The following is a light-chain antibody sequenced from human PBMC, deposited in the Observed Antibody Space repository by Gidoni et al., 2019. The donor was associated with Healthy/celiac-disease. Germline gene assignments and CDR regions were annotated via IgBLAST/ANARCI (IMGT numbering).Light chain of an antibody. Sequence: DIQMTQAPSTLSASVGDRVTITCRASQSISSWLAWYQQKPGKAPKLLIYKASSLESGVPSRFSGSGSGTEFTLTLSSLRPDDFATYYYHQWTFGQGTKVEIK. V-gene: IGKV1-5*03. J-gene: IGKJ1*01. CDR1: QSISSW. CDR3: HQWT. CDR2: KAS.